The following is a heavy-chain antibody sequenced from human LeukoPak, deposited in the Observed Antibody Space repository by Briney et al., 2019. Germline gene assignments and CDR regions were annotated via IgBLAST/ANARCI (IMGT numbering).Heavy chain of an antibody. CDR1: GFTFSNYG. D-gene: IGHD3-10*01. J-gene: IGHJ4*02. CDR2: VSSDGSID. CDR3: AKVGSGSYYNPFDY. V-gene: IGHV3-30*18. Sequence: PGGSLRLSCAASGFTFSNYGMHWVRQAPGKGLEWVAVVSSDGSIDYYADSVKGRFTISRDNSKNTLYLQMNSLRAEDTAVYYCAKVGSGSYYNPFDYWGQGTLVTVSS.